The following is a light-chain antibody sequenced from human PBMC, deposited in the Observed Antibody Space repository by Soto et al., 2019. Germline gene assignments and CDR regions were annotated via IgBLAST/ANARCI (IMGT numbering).Light chain of an antibody. V-gene: IGLV2-23*02. Sequence: QSVLTQPASVSGSPGQSITISCTETSGDVGTYNLVSWYQQHPGRAPKLIIFEVNKRPSGVSNRLSGSKSGNTASLAISGLQADDDADYHCCSYAGRSNVVCGGGTKLTGL. J-gene: IGLJ2*01. CDR1: SGDVGTYNL. CDR3: CSYAGRSNVV. CDR2: EVN.